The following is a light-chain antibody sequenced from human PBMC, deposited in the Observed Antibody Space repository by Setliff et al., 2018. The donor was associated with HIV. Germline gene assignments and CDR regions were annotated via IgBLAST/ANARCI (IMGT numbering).Light chain of an antibody. Sequence: IVLTQSPGPLSLSPGERATLSCRASQTVTSNYLAWYQQRPGLAPRLLIYDASTRATGIPDRFSGSGSGTDFTLTISRLEPEDFAVYYCQQYATSQAFGQGTKV. CDR2: DAS. CDR1: QTVTSNY. V-gene: IGKV3D-20*01. J-gene: IGKJ1*01. CDR3: QQYATSQA.